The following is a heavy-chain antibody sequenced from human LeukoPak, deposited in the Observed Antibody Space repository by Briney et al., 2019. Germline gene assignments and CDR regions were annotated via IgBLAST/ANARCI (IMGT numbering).Heavy chain of an antibody. J-gene: IGHJ3*02. CDR3: ARAAVPAAKNDAFDI. CDR2: IIPIFGIA. Sequence: SVKVSCKASGGTFSSYAISWVRQAPGQGLEWMGRIIPIFGIANYAQKFQGRVTITADKSTSTAYMELSSLRSEDTAVYYCARAAVPAAKNDAFDIWGQGTMVTVPS. CDR1: GGTFSSYA. D-gene: IGHD2-2*01. V-gene: IGHV1-69*04.